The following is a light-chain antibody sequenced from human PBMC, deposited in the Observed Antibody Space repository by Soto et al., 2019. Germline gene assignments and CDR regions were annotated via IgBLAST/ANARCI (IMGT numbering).Light chain of an antibody. CDR1: SSNIGSNT. CDR3: AAWDDSLDVYV. V-gene: IGLV1-44*01. J-gene: IGLJ1*01. CDR2: SNN. Sequence: QSSLTQPPSASGTPWQRVTISCSGSSSNIGSNTVNWYQHLPGTAPKLLIYSNNQRPSGVPDRFSGSKSGTSASLAISGLQSEDEADYYCAAWDDSLDVYVFGTGTKVPVL.